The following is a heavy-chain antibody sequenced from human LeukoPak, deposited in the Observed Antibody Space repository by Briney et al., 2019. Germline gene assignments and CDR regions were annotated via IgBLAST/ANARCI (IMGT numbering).Heavy chain of an antibody. D-gene: IGHD1-26*01. J-gene: IGHJ4*02. V-gene: IGHV3-53*01. Sequence: PGGSLRLSCAASGFTFSSYSMNWVRQAPGKGLEWVSVIYSGGSTFYADSVKGRFTISRDNSKTTLYLQMNSLRAEDTAVYYCARGGSRQPFDYWGQGTLVTVSS. CDR3: ARGGSRQPFDY. CDR1: GFTFSSYS. CDR2: IYSGGST.